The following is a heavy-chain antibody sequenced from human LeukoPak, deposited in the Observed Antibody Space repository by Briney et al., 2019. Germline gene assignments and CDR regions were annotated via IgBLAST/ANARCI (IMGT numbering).Heavy chain of an antibody. Sequence: GGSPRLSCAASGFTFSSYWMSWVRQAPGKGLEWVANIKQDGSEKYYVDSVKGRFTISRDNAKNSLYLQMNSLRAEDTAVYYCARELVIAVAGTFYFDYWGQGTLVTVSS. CDR2: IKQDGSEK. J-gene: IGHJ4*02. CDR1: GFTFSSYW. D-gene: IGHD6-19*01. CDR3: ARELVIAVAGTFYFDY. V-gene: IGHV3-7*01.